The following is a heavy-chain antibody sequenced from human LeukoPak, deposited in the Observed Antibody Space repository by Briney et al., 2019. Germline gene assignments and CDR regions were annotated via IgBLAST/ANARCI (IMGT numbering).Heavy chain of an antibody. V-gene: IGHV3-23*01. CDR3: AKGRVTHVYNWFDT. CDR1: GFTFDTSA. CDR2: SSGSGRST. J-gene: IGHJ5*02. D-gene: IGHD1-14*01. Sequence: GGSLRLSCAGSGFTFDTSAMSWVRQASGKGLEWVSASSGSGRSTYYTDSVRGRFTISRDNSKNTLYLQMNSLRAEDTAVYFCAKGRVTHVYNWFDTWGQGILVTVSS.